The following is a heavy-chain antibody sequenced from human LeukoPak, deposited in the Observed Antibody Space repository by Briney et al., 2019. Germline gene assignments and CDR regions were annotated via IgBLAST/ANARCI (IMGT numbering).Heavy chain of an antibody. CDR2: IIPILSIA. D-gene: IGHD6-13*01. CDR1: GGTFSSYA. J-gene: IGHJ6*02. CDR3: VRVPSAHSSSWNHYGMDV. Sequence: SVKVSCKASGGTFSSYAISWVRQAPGQGLEWMGRIIPILSIANYAQKFQGRVTITADKSTSTAYMELSSLRSEDTAVYYCVRVPSAHSSSWNHYGMDVWGQGTTVTVSS. V-gene: IGHV1-69*04.